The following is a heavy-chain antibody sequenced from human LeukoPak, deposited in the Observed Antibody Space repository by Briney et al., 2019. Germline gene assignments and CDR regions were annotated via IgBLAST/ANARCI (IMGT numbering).Heavy chain of an antibody. J-gene: IGHJ2*01. CDR2: IYTSGST. D-gene: IGHD6-19*01. CDR3: ARWYSSGWYLYWYFDL. Sequence: SETLSLTCTVSGASISSYYWNWIRQPAGKGLEWIGRIYTSGSTDYNPSLKSRVTMSVDSSKNQFSLKLSSVTAADTAVYYCARWYSSGWYLYWYFDLWGRGTLVTVSS. V-gene: IGHV4-4*07. CDR1: GASISSYY.